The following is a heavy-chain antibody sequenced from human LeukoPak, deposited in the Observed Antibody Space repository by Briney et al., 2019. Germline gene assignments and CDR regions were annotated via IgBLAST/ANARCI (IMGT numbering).Heavy chain of an antibody. CDR1: GFTFSSYS. Sequence: GGSLRLSCAASGFTFSSYSMNWVRQAPGKGLEWVSYISSSSSTIYYADSVKGRFTISRDNAKNSLYLQMNSLGADDTAVYYCARGGYCSGGSCYFEGAFDIWGRGTMVTVSS. J-gene: IGHJ3*02. V-gene: IGHV3-48*01. CDR3: ARGGYCSGGSCYFEGAFDI. D-gene: IGHD2-15*01. CDR2: ISSSSSTI.